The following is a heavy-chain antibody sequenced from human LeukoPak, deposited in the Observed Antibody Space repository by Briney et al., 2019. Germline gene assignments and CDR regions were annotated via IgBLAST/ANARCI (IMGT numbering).Heavy chain of an antibody. J-gene: IGHJ4*02. CDR2: ISSSSSTI. CDR3: ARERRERGYSYAYGISLDY. V-gene: IGHV3-48*02. CDR1: GFTFSSHN. Sequence: GGSLRLSCAASGFTFSSHNMNWVRQAPGKGLEWVSYISSSSSTIYYADSVKGRFTISRDNAKNSLYLQMNSLRDEDTAVYYCARERRERGYSYAYGISLDYWGQGTLVTVSS. D-gene: IGHD5-18*01.